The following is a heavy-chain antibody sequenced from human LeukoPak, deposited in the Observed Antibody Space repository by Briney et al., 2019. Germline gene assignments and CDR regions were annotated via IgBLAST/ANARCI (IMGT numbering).Heavy chain of an antibody. D-gene: IGHD3-16*01. CDR3: AREGGSVAFDI. CDR2: ISYDGSNK. CDR1: GFTFSSYA. Sequence: GGSLRLSCAASGFTFSSYAMHRVRQAPGKGLEWVAVISYDGSNKYYADSVKGRFTISRDNSKNTLYLQMNSLRAEDTAVYYCAREGGSVAFDIWGQGTMVTVSS. J-gene: IGHJ3*02. V-gene: IGHV3-30*04.